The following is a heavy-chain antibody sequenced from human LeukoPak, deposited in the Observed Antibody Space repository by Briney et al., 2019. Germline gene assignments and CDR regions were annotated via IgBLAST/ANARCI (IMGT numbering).Heavy chain of an antibody. CDR3: AREGNYDKSLDY. V-gene: IGHV4-59*01. CDR2: IYYTGST. Sequence: SETLSLTCTVSGGSISSYYWSWIRQPPGKGLEWIGYIYYTGSTKYNPSLKSRVTISVDTSKNQFSLKLSSVTAADTAVYYCAREGNYDKSLDYWGQGTLVTVSS. CDR1: GGSISSYY. D-gene: IGHD3-9*01. J-gene: IGHJ4*02.